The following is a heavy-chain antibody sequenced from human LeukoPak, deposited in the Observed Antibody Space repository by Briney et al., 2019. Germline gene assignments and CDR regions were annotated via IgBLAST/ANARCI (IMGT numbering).Heavy chain of an antibody. J-gene: IGHJ4*02. CDR3: AREGWGTYSSGPYYFDY. D-gene: IGHD6-19*01. Sequence: ASVKVSCKASGYTFTRNGISWVRQAPGQGLEWMGWINVYNGNTKYAQKLQGRVTMTTDTSPTTAYMELRSLRSDDTAVYYCAREGWGTYSSGPYYFDYWGQGTLITVSS. CDR1: GYTFTRNG. V-gene: IGHV1-18*04. CDR2: INVYNGNT.